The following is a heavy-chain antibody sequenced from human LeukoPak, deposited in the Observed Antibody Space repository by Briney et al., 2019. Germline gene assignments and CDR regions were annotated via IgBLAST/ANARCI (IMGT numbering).Heavy chain of an antibody. J-gene: IGHJ4*02. D-gene: IGHD1-26*01. Sequence: PGGSLRLSCAASGFTFSTYNMNWVRQAPGKGLEWVSSISGSSSYIYYADSVRGRFSISRDNAKNSLYLQMNSLRAEDTAVYYCARDLLGWELHYFDYWGQGTLVTVSS. CDR2: ISGSSSYI. CDR1: GFTFSTYN. V-gene: IGHV3-21*01. CDR3: ARDLLGWELHYFDY.